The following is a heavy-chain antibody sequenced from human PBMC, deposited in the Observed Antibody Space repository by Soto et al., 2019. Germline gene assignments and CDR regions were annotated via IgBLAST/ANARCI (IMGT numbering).Heavy chain of an antibody. Sequence: QLQLQESGSGLVKPSQTLSLTCAVSGGSISSGGYSWSWIRQPPGKGLEWIGYLYHSGSTYYNPSLKSRVAVSVDRSKNQFSLKLSSVTAADTAVYYCARAGGLGAVAVDSWGQGTLVTVSS. J-gene: IGHJ4*02. D-gene: IGHD6-19*01. CDR3: ARAGGLGAVAVDS. CDR2: LYHSGST. V-gene: IGHV4-30-2*01. CDR1: GGSISSGGYS.